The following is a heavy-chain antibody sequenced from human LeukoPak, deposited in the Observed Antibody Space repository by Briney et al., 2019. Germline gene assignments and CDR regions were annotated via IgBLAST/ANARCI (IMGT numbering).Heavy chain of an antibody. CDR2: IIPIFGTA. J-gene: IGHJ6*03. V-gene: IGHV1-69*06. CDR1: GGTFSSYA. CDR3: ARGSSSWYYYYYYMDV. D-gene: IGHD6-13*01. Sequence: SVKVSCKASGGTFSSYAISWVRQAPGQGLEWMGGIIPIFGTANYAQKFQGRVTITADKSTSTAYMELSSLRSEDTAVYYCARGSSSWYYYYYYMDVWGKGTTVTVSS.